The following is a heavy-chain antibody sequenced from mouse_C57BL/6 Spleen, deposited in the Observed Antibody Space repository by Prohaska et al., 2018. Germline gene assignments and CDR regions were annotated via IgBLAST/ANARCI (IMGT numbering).Heavy chain of an antibody. D-gene: IGHD3-3*01. CDR1: GYTFTDYN. J-gene: IGHJ3*01. CDR3: ARDMAEGPFAY. V-gene: IGHV1-22*01. CDR2: INPKNGET. Sequence: LQQSGPELVKPGASVKMSCKASGYTFTDYNMHWVKQSHGKSLEWIGYINPKNGETSYNQKFKGKATLTVNKSSSTAYMELRSLTSEDSAVYYCARDMAEGPFAYWGQGTLVTVSA.